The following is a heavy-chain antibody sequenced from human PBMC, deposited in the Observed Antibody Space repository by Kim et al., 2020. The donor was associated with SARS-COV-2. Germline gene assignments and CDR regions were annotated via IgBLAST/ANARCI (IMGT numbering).Heavy chain of an antibody. CDR2: IKSKTDGGTT. V-gene: IGHV3-15*01. Sequence: GGSLRLSCAASGFTFSNAWMSWVRQAPGKGLEWVGRIKSKTDGGTTDYAAPVKGRFTISRDDSKNTLYLQMNSLKTEDTAVYYCTTDPLYYYDSSGYYYLGFDYWGQGTLVTVSS. D-gene: IGHD3-22*01. CDR1: GFTFSNAW. J-gene: IGHJ4*02. CDR3: TTDPLYYYDSSGYYYLGFDY.